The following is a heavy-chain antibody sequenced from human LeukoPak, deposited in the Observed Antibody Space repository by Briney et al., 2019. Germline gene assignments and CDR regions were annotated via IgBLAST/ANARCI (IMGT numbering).Heavy chain of an antibody. CDR1: GGSITSSDSY. V-gene: IGHV4-30-4*08. Sequence: PSETLSLTCTVSGGSITSSDSYWSWIRQPPGKGLEWIGYIHYSGATSYNPSLKSGVNISIDTSKSRFSLKLSSVTAADTAVYYCARHVVRYSGSYSPYYFGYWGQGTLVTVSS. CDR2: IHYSGAT. CDR3: ARHVVRYSGSYSPYYFGY. J-gene: IGHJ4*02. D-gene: IGHD1-26*01.